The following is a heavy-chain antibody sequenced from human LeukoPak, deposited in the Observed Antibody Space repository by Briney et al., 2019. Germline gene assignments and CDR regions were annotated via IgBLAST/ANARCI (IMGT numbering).Heavy chain of an antibody. Sequence: GGSLRLSCAASGFTVSAKYMSWVRQAPGKGLEWVSLIYSDGSTYYADSVKGRITISRDNSKNTLHLQMNSLRAEDTAVYYCASYYLEWLFGWAFDIWGQGTMVTVFS. CDR2: IYSDGST. CDR1: GFTVSAKY. J-gene: IGHJ3*02. D-gene: IGHD3-3*01. CDR3: ASYYLEWLFGWAFDI. V-gene: IGHV3-66*02.